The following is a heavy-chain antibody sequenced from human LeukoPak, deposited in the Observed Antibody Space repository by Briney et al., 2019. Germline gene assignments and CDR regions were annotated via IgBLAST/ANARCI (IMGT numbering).Heavy chain of an antibody. CDR1: GFTLTTYA. J-gene: IGHJ3*02. Sequence: GGSLRLSCAAAGFTLTTYAMTWVRQAPGKGLEWVSGITASGPTTYYADSVKGRFTISRDNAKNSLYLQMNGLRAEDTAVYYCARGHWDSSWSKGSAFDIWGQGTMVTVSS. CDR3: ARGHWDSSWSKGSAFDI. CDR2: ITASGPTT. V-gene: IGHV3-23*01. D-gene: IGHD6-6*01.